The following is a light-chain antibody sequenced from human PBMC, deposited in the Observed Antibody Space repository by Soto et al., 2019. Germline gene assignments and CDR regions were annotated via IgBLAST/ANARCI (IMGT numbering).Light chain of an antibody. CDR1: ASINRH. V-gene: IGKV1-39*01. CDR3: QQSYTAIPIT. CDR2: ASS. Sequence: DIQMTQSPSSLSASVGDRVTITCRASASINRHLNWYQQQPGEAPKLLIYASSGLQNGLQSRFRDGGSGTDFTLIITNLQPEDFATYYCQQSYTAIPITFGQGKRLEIK. J-gene: IGKJ5*01.